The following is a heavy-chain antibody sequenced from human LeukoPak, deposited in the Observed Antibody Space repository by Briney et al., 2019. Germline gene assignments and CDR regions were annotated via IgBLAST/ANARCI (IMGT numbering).Heavy chain of an antibody. CDR2: IDPSDSYT. CDR3: ARYTTGDFDY. CDR1: GCSFTSYW. D-gene: IGHD1-1*01. J-gene: IGHJ4*02. Sequence: GESLKISCKGSGCSFTSYWISWVRQMPGKGLEWMGRIDPSDSYTNYSPSFQGHVTISADKSISTAYLQWSSLKASDTAMYYCARYTTGDFDYWGQGTLVTVSS. V-gene: IGHV5-10-1*01.